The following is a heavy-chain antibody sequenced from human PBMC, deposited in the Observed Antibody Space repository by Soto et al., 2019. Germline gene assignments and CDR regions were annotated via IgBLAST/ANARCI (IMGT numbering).Heavy chain of an antibody. V-gene: IGHV1-69*02. J-gene: IGHJ5*02. CDR2: IIPILGIA. CDR3: ASDQRQQMTGNWFDP. Sequence: QVQLVQSGAEVTKPGSSVKVSCKASGGTFSSYTISWVRQAPGQGLEWMGRIIPILGIANYAQKFQGRVTITADKSTSTAYMELSSLRSEDTAVYYCASDQRQQMTGNWFDPWGEGTLVTVSS. D-gene: IGHD6-13*01. CDR1: GGTFSSYT.